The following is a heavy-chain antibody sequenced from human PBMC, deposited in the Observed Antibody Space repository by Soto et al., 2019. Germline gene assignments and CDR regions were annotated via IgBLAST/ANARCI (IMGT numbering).Heavy chain of an antibody. CDR1: GGTFSSYA. J-gene: IGHJ6*02. D-gene: IGHD5-18*01. CDR3: ARGLVDTAMDFYYYYYGMDV. CDR2: IIPIFGTA. Sequence: VASVKVSCKASGGTFSSYAISWVRQAPGQGLEWMGGIIPIFGTANYAQKFQGRVTITADESTSTAYMELSSLRSEDTAVYYCARGLVDTAMDFYYYYYGMDVWG. V-gene: IGHV1-69*13.